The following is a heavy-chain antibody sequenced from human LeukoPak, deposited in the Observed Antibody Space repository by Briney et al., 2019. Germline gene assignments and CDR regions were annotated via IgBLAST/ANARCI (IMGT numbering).Heavy chain of an antibody. J-gene: IGHJ5*02. Sequence: GASVKVSCKASGYTFTTYYIHWVRQAPGQGLEWMGIINPSGTSTTYAQKFQGRVTMTRDTSTSTVYMEVSSLRSEDTAMYYCARGPPGRVYDSSKRGLFDPWGQGTLVTVSS. CDR2: INPSGTST. V-gene: IGHV1-46*01. D-gene: IGHD3-22*01. CDR3: ARGPPGRVYDSSKRGLFDP. CDR1: GYTFTTYY.